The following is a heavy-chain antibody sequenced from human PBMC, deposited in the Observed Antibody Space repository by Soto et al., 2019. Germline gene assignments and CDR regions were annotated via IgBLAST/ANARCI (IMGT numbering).Heavy chain of an antibody. Sequence: ASVKVSCKASGYTFTSYGISWVRQAPGQGLEWMGWISAYNGNTKYVQKFQGRVTMTTDTSTSTAYMELRSLRSDDTAVYYCARDAAAGLNDYWGQGIQVTVSS. J-gene: IGHJ4*02. D-gene: IGHD6-13*01. CDR1: GYTFTSYG. CDR3: ARDAAAGLNDY. V-gene: IGHV1-18*01. CDR2: ISAYNGNT.